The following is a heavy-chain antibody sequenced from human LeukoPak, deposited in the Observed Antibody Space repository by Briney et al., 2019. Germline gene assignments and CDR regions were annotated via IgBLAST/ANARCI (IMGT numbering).Heavy chain of an antibody. CDR3: AAGWVVMRLDV. D-gene: IGHD3-22*01. CDR1: GFTVSSNY. V-gene: IGHV3-53*01. Sequence: GGSLRLSCAASGFTVSSNYMSWVRQAPGKGLEWVSVIYSGGSTYYADSVKGRFTISRDNSKNTLYLQMNSLRAEDTAVYYCAAGWVVMRLDVWGKGTTVTISS. CDR2: IYSGGST. J-gene: IGHJ6*04.